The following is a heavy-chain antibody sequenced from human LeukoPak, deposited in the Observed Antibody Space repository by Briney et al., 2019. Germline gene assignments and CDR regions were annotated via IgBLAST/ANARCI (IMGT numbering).Heavy chain of an antibody. V-gene: IGHV3-23*01. J-gene: IGHJ6*02. Sequence: GGSLRLSCAASGFTFSSYAMSWVRQAPGKGLEWVSAISGSGGSTYYADSVKGRFTISRDNSKNTLYLQMNSLRAEDTAVYYCAKQSPLKEGNYYYYYGMDVWGQGTTVTVSS. CDR3: AKQSPLKEGNYYYYYGMDV. CDR1: GFTFSSYA. CDR2: ISGSGGST.